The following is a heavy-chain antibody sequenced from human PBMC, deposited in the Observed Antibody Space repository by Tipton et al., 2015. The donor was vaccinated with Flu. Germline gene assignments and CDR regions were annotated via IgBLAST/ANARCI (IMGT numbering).Heavy chain of an antibody. CDR2: IYPGDSDT. D-gene: IGHD2-2*02. V-gene: IGHV5-51*01. CDR3: ARVGFCTTSSFYNLFGP. CDR1: GYSFTSYW. J-gene: IGHJ5*02. Sequence: VQLVQSGAEGKKPGESLKISCEASGYSFTSYWIAWERQMPGRGLEWMGIIYPGDSDTRYSPSFQGQVTISADKSIGTAYLQWGSLKASDTPMYYCARVGFCTTSSFYNLFGPWGQGTLVIVSS.